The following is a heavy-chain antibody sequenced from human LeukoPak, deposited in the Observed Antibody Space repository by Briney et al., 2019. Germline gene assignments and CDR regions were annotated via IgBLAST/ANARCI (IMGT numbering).Heavy chain of an antibody. CDR3: ARGEVPPHYFDS. CDR2: IIPIFGTA. CDR1: GGTSSNSA. Sequence: SVKVSCKASGGTSSNSAISWVRQAPGQGLEWMGGIIPIFGTANYAQRFQGRVTITADESTTTAYMEVSSLRSEDTAVYYCARGEVPPHYFDSWGQGTLVTVSS. J-gene: IGHJ4*02. V-gene: IGHV1-69*13.